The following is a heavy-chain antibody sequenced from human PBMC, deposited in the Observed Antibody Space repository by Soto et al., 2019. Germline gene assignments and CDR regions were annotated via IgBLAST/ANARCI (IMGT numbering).Heavy chain of an antibody. D-gene: IGHD2-21*02. CDR2: INHSGST. CDR1: GGSFSGYY. Sequence: SETLSLTCAVYGGSFSGYYWSWIRQPPGKGLEWIGEINHSGSTNYNPSLKSRVTISVDTSKNQFSLKLSSVTAADTAVYYCARSHTGDHGYFDYWGQGTLVTVSS. CDR3: ARSHTGDHGYFDY. J-gene: IGHJ4*02. V-gene: IGHV4-34*01.